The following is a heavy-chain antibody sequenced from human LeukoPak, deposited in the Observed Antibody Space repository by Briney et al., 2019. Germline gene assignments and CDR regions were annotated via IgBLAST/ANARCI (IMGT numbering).Heavy chain of an antibody. CDR1: GGSISSGDYY. CDR3: ASMVVAATKRAGYFDY. CDR2: IYYSGST. Sequence: SQTLSLTCTVSGGSISSGDYYWSWIRQPPGKGLEWIGYIYYSGSTYYNPSLKSRVTISVDTSKNQFSLKLSSVTAADTAVYYCASMVVAATKRAGYFDYWGQGTLVTASS. D-gene: IGHD2-15*01. J-gene: IGHJ4*02. V-gene: IGHV4-30-4*08.